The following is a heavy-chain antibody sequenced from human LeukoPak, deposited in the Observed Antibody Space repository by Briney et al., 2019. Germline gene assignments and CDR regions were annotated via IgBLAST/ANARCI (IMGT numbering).Heavy chain of an antibody. CDR2: MNPNSGNT. J-gene: IGHJ4*02. V-gene: IGHV1-8*01. D-gene: IGHD5-12*01. Sequence: GASVKVSCKASGYTFTSYDINWVRQATGQGLEWMGWMNPNSGNTGYAQKFQGRVTMTRNTSISTAYMGLSSLRSEDTAVYYCASRGEVARSPFDYWGQGTLVTVSS. CDR1: GYTFTSYD. CDR3: ASRGEVARSPFDY.